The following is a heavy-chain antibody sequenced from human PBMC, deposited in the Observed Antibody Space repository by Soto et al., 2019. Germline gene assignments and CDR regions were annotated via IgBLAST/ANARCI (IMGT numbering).Heavy chain of an antibody. CDR2: IKSKSDGGTT. V-gene: IGHV3-15*01. CDR3: TTDLWRIAVVVGSTGYFNP. Sequence: PGGSLRLSCVASGFAFRSYGMNWVRQAPGKGLDWVGRIKSKSDGGTTEYAAPVRGRFTISRDDSKNTLYLQMNSLKTEDTAVYYCTTDLWRIAVVVGSTGYFNPWGQGTPVTVSS. D-gene: IGHD2-15*01. J-gene: IGHJ5*02. CDR1: GFAFRSYG.